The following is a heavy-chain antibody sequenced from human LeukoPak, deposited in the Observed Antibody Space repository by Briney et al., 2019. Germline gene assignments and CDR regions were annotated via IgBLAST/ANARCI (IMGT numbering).Heavy chain of an antibody. CDR1: GLTFSSYA. D-gene: IGHD2-15*01. CDR3: AKPGCSGGSCYFDY. V-gene: IGHV3-23*01. Sequence: GGSLRLSCAASGLTFSSYAMSWVRQAPGKGLEWVSGISGSGGGTYYADSVKGRFTISRDNSKNTLYLQMNSLRAEDTAVYYCAKPGCSGGSCYFDYWGQGTLVTVSS. J-gene: IGHJ4*02. CDR2: ISGSGGGT.